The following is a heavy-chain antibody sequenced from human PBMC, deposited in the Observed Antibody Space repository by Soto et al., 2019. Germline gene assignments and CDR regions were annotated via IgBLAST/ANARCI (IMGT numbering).Heavy chain of an antibody. Sequence: QVHLGQSGADVKKPGASVKFSCKTSGYTFTNNVIHWLRQAPGQRLEWMGWVNAGNDNTKWSGEFQGRLTLTKDTSTNTAYMEMSSLTSEDTAIYFCAREVPYGYSRFDYWGQGTLVTVSS. CDR3: AREVPYGYSRFDY. CDR1: GYTFTNNV. J-gene: IGHJ4*02. V-gene: IGHV1-3*01. D-gene: IGHD5-18*01. CDR2: VNAGNDNT.